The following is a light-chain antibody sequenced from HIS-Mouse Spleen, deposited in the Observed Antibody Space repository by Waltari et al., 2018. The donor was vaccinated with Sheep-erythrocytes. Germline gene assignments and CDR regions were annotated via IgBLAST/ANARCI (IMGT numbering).Light chain of an antibody. CDR2: NGR. Sequence: QSALTQPASVSGSPGQSITISCTGTSSYVGSYNLVSWYQQHPGKAPKLMIYNGRKRPSGVSNRFSGSKSGNTASLTISGLQAEDEADYYCCSYAGSSTPWVFGGGTKLTVL. J-gene: IGLJ3*02. CDR3: CSYAGSSTPWV. CDR1: SSYVGSYNL. V-gene: IGLV2-23*01.